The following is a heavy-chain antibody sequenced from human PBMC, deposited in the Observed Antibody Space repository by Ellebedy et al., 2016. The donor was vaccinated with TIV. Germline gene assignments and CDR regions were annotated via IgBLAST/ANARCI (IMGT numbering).Heavy chain of an antibody. CDR3: AKRRRSFDWLSTDAFNI. Sequence: GESLKISXAASGFTFSSYAMHWVRQAPGKGLEWVAVISYDGNNKYYADSVKGRFTISRDNSKNTLYLQMNSLRAEDTAVYYCAKRRRSFDWLSTDAFNIWGQGTMVTVSS. V-gene: IGHV3-30*04. CDR1: GFTFSSYA. J-gene: IGHJ3*02. CDR2: ISYDGNNK. D-gene: IGHD3-9*01.